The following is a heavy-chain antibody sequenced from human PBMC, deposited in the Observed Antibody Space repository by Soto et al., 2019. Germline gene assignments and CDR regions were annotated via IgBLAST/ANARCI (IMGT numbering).Heavy chain of an antibody. V-gene: IGHV4-34*01. D-gene: IGHD6-19*01. CDR2: INHSGST. J-gene: IGHJ4*02. CDR1: GGSFSGYY. CDR3: ARDDPVIAVAVVANRGRFDY. Sequence: QVQLQQWGAGLLKPSETLSLTCAVYGGSFSGYYWSWIRQPPGKGLEWIGEINHSGSTNYNPSLKSRVTISVDTSKNQFSLKLSSVTAADTAVYYCARDDPVIAVAVVANRGRFDYWGQGTLVTVSS.